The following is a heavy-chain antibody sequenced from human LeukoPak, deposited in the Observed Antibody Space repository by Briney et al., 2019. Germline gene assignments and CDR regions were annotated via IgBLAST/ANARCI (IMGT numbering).Heavy chain of an antibody. V-gene: IGHV3-23*01. CDR2: VGSSGETT. CDR3: AKVVAGGWYYFDY. CDR1: GFTFSSYA. Sequence: QSGGSLRLSCAASGFTFSSYALTWVRQAPGKGLEWVSSVGSSGETTYYADSVKGRFTISRDNSKTTLYLQMNSLRGEDTAVYYCAKVVAGGWYYFDYWGEGSLISVSS. J-gene: IGHJ4*02. D-gene: IGHD6-19*01.